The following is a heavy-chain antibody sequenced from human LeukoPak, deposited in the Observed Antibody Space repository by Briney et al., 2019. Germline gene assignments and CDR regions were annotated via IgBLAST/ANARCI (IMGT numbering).Heavy chain of an antibody. CDR2: IYYSGST. V-gene: IGHV4-39*07. CDR3: ARDSGYYGFDY. J-gene: IGHJ4*02. Sequence: SETLSLTCTVSGGSISSSSYYWGWIRQPPGKGLEWIGSIYYSGSTYYNPSLKSRVTISVDTSKNQFSLKLSSVTAADTAVYYSARDSGYYGFDYWGQGTLVTVPS. CDR1: GGSISSSSYY. D-gene: IGHD2/OR15-2a*01.